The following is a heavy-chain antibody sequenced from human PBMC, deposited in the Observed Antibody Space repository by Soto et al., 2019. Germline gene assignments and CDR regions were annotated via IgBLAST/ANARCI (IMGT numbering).Heavy chain of an antibody. CDR3: ARDQDSGWGLDS. J-gene: IGHJ4*02. CDR1: GGSISTDNW. V-gene: IGHV4-4*02. D-gene: IGHD6-19*01. CDR2: IYHSGRT. Sequence: QVQVQESGPGLVKPSGTLSLTCVVSGGSISTDNWWSWVRQPPGKGLEWIGEIYHSGRTNYSPSLTSRVSIAADTSKNQLSLQMTSVTAADTAVYYCARDQDSGWGLDSWGQGILVTVSS.